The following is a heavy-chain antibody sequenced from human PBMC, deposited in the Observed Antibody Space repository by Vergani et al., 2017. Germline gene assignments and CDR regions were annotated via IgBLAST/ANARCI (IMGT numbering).Heavy chain of an antibody. D-gene: IGHD3-22*01. CDR2: IKQDGSEK. CDR1: GFTFSNFG. J-gene: IGHJ4*02. Sequence: VQLVESAGGVVQPGGSLRLSCAASGFTFSNFGTHWIRQAPGKGLEWVANIKQDGSEKYYVDSVKGRFTISRDNAKNSLYLQMNSLRAEDTAVYYCARGRLYYYDSSGYFDYWGQGTLVTVSS. V-gene: IGHV3-7*01. CDR3: ARGRLYYYDSSGYFDY.